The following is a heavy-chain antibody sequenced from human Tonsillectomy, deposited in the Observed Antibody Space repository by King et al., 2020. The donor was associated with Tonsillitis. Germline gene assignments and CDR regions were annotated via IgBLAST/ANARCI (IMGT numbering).Heavy chain of an antibody. CDR1: GGSFSGYY. D-gene: IGHD2-15*01. J-gene: IGHJ4*02. V-gene: IGHV4-34*01. CDR2: INHSGST. CDR3: ARRGGSYY. Sequence: QVQLQQWGAGLLKPSETLSLTCAVYGGSFSGYYWSWIRQPPGKGLELIGEINHSGSTNYNPSLKSRVTISVDTSKNQFSLKLRSVTAADTAIYYCARRGGSYYWGQGTLVTVSS.